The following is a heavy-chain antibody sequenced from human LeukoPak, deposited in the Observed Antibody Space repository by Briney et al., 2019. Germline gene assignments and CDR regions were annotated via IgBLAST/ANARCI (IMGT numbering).Heavy chain of an antibody. CDR2: IKQDGSEQ. CDR1: GFTLSTYN. CDR3: ARPLMYYYGSETYFWFDP. J-gene: IGHJ5*02. V-gene: IGHV3-7*01. Sequence: PGGSLRLSCAASGFTLSTYNMNWVRQAPGKGLEWVANIKQDGSEQYYVDSVKGRFTISRDNAKNSLSLQMNSLRAEDTAVYYCARPLMYYYGSETYFWFDPWGQGTLVTVSS. D-gene: IGHD3-10*01.